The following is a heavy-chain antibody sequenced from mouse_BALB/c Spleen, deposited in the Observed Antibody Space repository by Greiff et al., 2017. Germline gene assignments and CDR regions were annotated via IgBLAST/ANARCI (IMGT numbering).Heavy chain of an antibody. CDR3: ARAWYFDV. J-gene: IGHJ1*01. CDR2: IRNKANGYTT. Sequence: EVMLVESGGGLVQPGGSLRLSCATSGFTFTDYYMSWVRQPPGKALEWLGFIRNKANGYTTEYSASVKGRFTISRDNSQSILYLQMNTLRAEDSATDYCARAWYFDVWGAGTTVTVSS. V-gene: IGHV7-3*02. CDR1: GFTFTDYY.